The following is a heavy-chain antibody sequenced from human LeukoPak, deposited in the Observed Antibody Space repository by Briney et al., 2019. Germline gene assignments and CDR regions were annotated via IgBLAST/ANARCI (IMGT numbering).Heavy chain of an antibody. CDR2: INPSGGST. Sequence: GASVKVSCKASGYTFTSYYMHWVRQAPGQGLEWMGIINPSGGSTSYAQKFQGRVTMTRDTSTSTVYMELSSLRSEDTAVYYCATRAYYDILTGTFDPWGQGTLVTVSS. V-gene: IGHV1-46*01. J-gene: IGHJ5*02. D-gene: IGHD3-9*01. CDR1: GYTFTSYY. CDR3: ATRAYYDILTGTFDP.